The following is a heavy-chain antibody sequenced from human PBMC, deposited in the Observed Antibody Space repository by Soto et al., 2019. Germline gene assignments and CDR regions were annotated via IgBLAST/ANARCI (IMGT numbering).Heavy chain of an antibody. CDR2: IIPIFGTA. J-gene: IGHJ6*02. CDR1: GGTFSSYA. D-gene: IGHD6-6*01. V-gene: IGHV1-69*13. CDR3: ARDGALAARDYYYGMDV. Sequence: VKVSCKASGGTFSSYAISWVRQAPGQGLEWMGGIIPIFGTANYAQKFQGRVTITADESTSTAYMELSSLRSEDTAVYYCARDGALAARDYYYGMDVWGQGTTVTVSS.